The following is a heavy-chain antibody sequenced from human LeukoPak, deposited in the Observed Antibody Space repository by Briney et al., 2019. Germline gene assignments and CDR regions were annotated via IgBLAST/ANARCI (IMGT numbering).Heavy chain of an antibody. CDR3: ARWAAAGIAGWFDP. CDR1: GFTFSSYW. V-gene: IGHV3-7*03. Sequence: GGSLRLSCAASGFTFSSYWMSWVRQAPGKGLEWVANIKQDGSEKYYVDSVKGRFTIPRDDAKNSLYLQMNSLRAEDTAVYYCARWAAAGIAGWFDPWGQGTLVTVSS. D-gene: IGHD6-13*01. J-gene: IGHJ5*02. CDR2: IKQDGSEK.